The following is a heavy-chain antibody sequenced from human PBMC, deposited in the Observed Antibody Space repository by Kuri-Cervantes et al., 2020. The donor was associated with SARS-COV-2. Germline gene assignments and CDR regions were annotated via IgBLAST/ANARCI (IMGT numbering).Heavy chain of an antibody. V-gene: IGHV4-59*08. CDR3: ARRAKLLLWFGVVDP. J-gene: IGHJ5*02. CDR2: IYYSGST. Sequence: SETLSLTCTVSGGSISSYYWSWIRQPPGKGLEWIGYIYYSGSTNYNPSLKSRVTISVDTSKNQFSLQLSSVTAADTAVYYCARRAKLLLWFGVVDPWGQGSLVTVSS. D-gene: IGHD3-10*01. CDR1: GGSISSYY.